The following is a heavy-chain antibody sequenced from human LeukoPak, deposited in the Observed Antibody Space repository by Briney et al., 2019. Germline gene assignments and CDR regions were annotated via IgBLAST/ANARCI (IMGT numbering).Heavy chain of an antibody. Sequence: GASVKVSCKASGYTFTSYDINWVRQATGQGLEWKGWMNPNSGNTGYVQKFQGRVTMARNTSISTAYMELSSLRSEDTAVYYCARGLTIAVAGTGYWGQGTLVTVSS. V-gene: IGHV1-8*01. D-gene: IGHD6-19*01. CDR3: ARGLTIAVAGTGY. CDR1: GYTFTSYD. CDR2: MNPNSGNT. J-gene: IGHJ4*02.